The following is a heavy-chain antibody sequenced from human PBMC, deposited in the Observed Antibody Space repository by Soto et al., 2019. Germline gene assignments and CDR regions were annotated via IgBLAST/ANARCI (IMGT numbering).Heavy chain of an antibody. CDR3: ARGGGPARDLYSGYGGEDY. D-gene: IGHD5-12*01. V-gene: IGHV3-48*04. CDR2: ISSSSSTI. J-gene: IGHJ4*02. Sequence: GGSLRLSCAASGFTFSSYSMNWVRQAPGKGLEWVSYISSSSSTIYYADSVKGRFTISRDNAKNSLYLQMNSLRAEDTAVYAWARGGGPARDLYSGYGGEDYWGQGTLVTVSS. CDR1: GFTFSSYS.